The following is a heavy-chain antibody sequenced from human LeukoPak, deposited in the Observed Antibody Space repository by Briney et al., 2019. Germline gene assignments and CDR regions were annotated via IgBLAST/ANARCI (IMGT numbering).Heavy chain of an antibody. Sequence: GGSLRLSCAASGFTFSDYYISWIRQAPGKGLEWVSYISSSGSTIYYADSVKGRFTISRDNAKNSLYLQMNSLRAEDTAVYYCARNYYEDAFDIWGQGTMVTVSS. D-gene: IGHD3-22*01. CDR1: GFTFSDYY. V-gene: IGHV3-11*01. CDR2: ISSSGSTI. CDR3: ARNYYEDAFDI. J-gene: IGHJ3*02.